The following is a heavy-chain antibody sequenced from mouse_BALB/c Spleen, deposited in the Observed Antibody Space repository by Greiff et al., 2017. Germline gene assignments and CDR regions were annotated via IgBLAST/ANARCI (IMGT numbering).Heavy chain of an antibody. D-gene: IGHD1-1*01. CDR3: ARSYYYGSSGFAY. CDR2: INPGSGGT. V-gene: IGHV1-54*01. J-gene: IGHJ3*01. CDR1: GYAFTNYL. Sequence: GQLQQSGAELVRPGTSVKVSCKASGYAFTNYLIEWVKQRPGQGLEWIGVINPGSGGTNYNEKFKGKATLTADKSSSTAYMQLSSLTSDDSAVYFCARSYYYGSSGFAYWGQGTLVTVSA.